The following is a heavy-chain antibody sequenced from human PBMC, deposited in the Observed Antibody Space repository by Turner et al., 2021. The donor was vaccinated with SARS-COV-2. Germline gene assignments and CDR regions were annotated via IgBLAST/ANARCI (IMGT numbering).Heavy chain of an antibody. CDR3: AKGAPYGDYLRSDY. Sequence: QVQLVESGGGVVQPGRSLRLSCAASGFTFSSYGRHWVRQAPGKGLEWVAIISYDGSEKYYADSVKGRFTISRDNSKNTLYLQINSLRAEDTAVYYCAKGAPYGDYLRSDYWGQGTLVTVSS. CDR1: GFTFSSYG. D-gene: IGHD4-17*01. V-gene: IGHV3-30*18. J-gene: IGHJ4*02. CDR2: ISYDGSEK.